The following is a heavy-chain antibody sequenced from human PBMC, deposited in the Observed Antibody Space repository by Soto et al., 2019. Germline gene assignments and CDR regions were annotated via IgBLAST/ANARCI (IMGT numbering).Heavy chain of an antibody. CDR1: GFTFSSYA. CDR2: ISYDGSNK. V-gene: IGHV3-30-3*01. D-gene: IGHD6-19*01. Sequence: GGSLRLSCAASGFTFSSYAMHWVRQAPGKGLEWVAVISYDGSNKYYADSVKGRFTISRDNSKNTLYLQMNSLRAEDTAVYYCARDQVAVNYYYYYGMDVWGQGTTVTVSS. CDR3: ARDQVAVNYYYYYGMDV. J-gene: IGHJ6*02.